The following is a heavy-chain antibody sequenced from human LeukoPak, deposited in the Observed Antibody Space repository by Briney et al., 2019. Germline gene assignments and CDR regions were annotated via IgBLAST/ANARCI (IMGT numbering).Heavy chain of an antibody. J-gene: IGHJ6*04. V-gene: IGHV3-30*18. Sequence: GGSLRLSCVAFGFTFSSYNMNWVRQAPGKGLEWVAVIAYDGNNTYYGDSVRGRFTISRDNSKKMVYLEMNSLRVEDTAVYYCAKTGMLRRVGYLDVWGKGTAVIVSS. CDR3: AKTGMLRRVGYLDV. CDR1: GFTFSSYN. D-gene: IGHD1-1*01. CDR2: IAYDGNNT.